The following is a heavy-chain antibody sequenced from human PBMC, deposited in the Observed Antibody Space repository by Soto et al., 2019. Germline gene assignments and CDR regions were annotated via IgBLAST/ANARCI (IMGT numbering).Heavy chain of an antibody. Sequence: PGESLKISCKGSGYSFTSYWIGWVRQMPGKGLEWMGIIYPGDSDTRYSPSFQGQVTISADKSISTAYLQWSSLKASDTAMYYCARQNWAYKDTMDVWGKGTTVTVSS. CDR3: ARQNWAYKDTMDV. CDR2: IYPGDSDT. CDR1: GYSFTSYW. D-gene: IGHD1-1*01. V-gene: IGHV5-51*01. J-gene: IGHJ6*03.